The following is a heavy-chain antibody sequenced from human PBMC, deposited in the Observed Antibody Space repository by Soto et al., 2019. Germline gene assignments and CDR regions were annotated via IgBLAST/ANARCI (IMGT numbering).Heavy chain of an antibody. V-gene: IGHV3-7*01. CDR1: GFAFSRHW. CDR3: ARATVPVANDAFDI. CDR2: IKEDGSEK. J-gene: IGHJ3*02. D-gene: IGHD2-2*01. Sequence: GGSLRLSCAASGFAFSRHWMSWVRQAPGKGLQWVANIKEDGSEKSYVDAVKGRFTISRDNAKNSLYLQVDSLRAEDTALYFCARATVPVANDAFDIWGQGTMVTVSS.